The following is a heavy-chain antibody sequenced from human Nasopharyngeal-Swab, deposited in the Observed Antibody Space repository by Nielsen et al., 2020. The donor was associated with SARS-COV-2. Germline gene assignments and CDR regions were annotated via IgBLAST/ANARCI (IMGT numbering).Heavy chain of an antibody. CDR1: GGSLRDYH. CDR2: MKPSGRT. Sequence: SETLSLTCAVYGGSLRDYHWSWIRQPPGKGLEWIGEMKPSGRTNYNPSLKSRVAISIDTSKNQFFLNLRSVTAADTAVFYCAGHPADFDYWGQGTLVTVSS. J-gene: IGHJ4*02. V-gene: IGHV4-34*01. CDR3: AGHPADFDY.